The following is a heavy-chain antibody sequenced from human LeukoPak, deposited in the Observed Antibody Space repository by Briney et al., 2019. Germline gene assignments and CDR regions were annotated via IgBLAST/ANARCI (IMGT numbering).Heavy chain of an antibody. J-gene: IGHJ5*02. CDR3: ARTANWSNWFDP. Sequence: KTSETLSLTCTVSGGSISSGGYYWSWIRQPAGKGLEWIGRIYTSGSTNYNPSLKSRVTMSVDTSKNQFSLKLSSVTAADTAVYYCARTANWSNWFDPWGQGTLVTVSS. CDR1: GGSISSGGYY. D-gene: IGHD1-20*01. V-gene: IGHV4-61*02. CDR2: IYTSGST.